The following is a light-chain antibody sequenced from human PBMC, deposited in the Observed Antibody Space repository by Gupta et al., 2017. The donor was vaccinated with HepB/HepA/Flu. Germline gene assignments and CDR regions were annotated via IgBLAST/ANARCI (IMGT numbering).Light chain of an antibody. CDR1: QSVSSN. CDR3: QQYNYYYT. J-gene: IGKJ2*01. V-gene: IGKV3-15*01. CDR2: GVS. Sequence: EIVMTQSPATLSVSPGERATLSCRARQSVSSNLAWYQQKPGQAPRLLMYGVSIRATGIPARFSGSGSGTEFTLTISSLQSEDFAVYHCQQYNYYYTFGQGTKLEIK.